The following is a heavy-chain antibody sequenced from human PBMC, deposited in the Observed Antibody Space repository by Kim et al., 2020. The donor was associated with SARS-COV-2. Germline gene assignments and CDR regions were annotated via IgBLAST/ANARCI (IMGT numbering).Heavy chain of an antibody. V-gene: IGHV3-9*01. Sequence: GGSLRLSCAASGFTFDDYAMHWVRQAPGKGLEWVSGISWNSGSIGYADSVKGRFTISRDNAKNSLYLQMNSLRAEDTALYYCAKEKKSRWLQQRYYYYG. CDR3: AKEKKSRWLQQRYYYYG. J-gene: IGHJ6*01. CDR1: GFTFDDYA. CDR2: ISWNSGSI. D-gene: IGHD5-12*01.